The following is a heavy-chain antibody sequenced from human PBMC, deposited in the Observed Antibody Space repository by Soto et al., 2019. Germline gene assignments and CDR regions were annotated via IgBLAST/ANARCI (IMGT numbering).Heavy chain of an antibody. Sequence: EVQLVESGGGLVQPGGSLRLSCAASGFTFSSYYMNWVRQAPGKGLVWVARITSDGSSTNYADSVKGRFTISRDNAKNTMDLQMSSLRAEDTAVYSCARERGGGFGDVWGQGTTVTVSS. D-gene: IGHD3-10*01. CDR2: ITSDGSST. CDR1: GFTFSSYY. V-gene: IGHV3-74*01. CDR3: ARERGGGFGDV. J-gene: IGHJ6*02.